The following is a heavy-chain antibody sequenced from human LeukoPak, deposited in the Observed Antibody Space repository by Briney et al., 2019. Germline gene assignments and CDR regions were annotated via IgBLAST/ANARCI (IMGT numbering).Heavy chain of an antibody. Sequence: ASVEVSCKASGYTFTSYGISWVRQAPGQGLEWMGWISAYNGNTNYAQKLQGRVTMTTDTSTSTAYMELRSLRSDDTAVYYCARDGDVVVPAATDDAFDIWGQGTMVTVSS. CDR2: ISAYNGNT. D-gene: IGHD2-2*01. CDR1: GYTFTSYG. CDR3: ARDGDVVVPAATDDAFDI. J-gene: IGHJ3*02. V-gene: IGHV1-18*04.